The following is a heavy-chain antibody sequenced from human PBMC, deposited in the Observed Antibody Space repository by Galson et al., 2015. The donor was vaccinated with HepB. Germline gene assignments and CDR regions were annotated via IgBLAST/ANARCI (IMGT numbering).Heavy chain of an antibody. CDR2: ISHDENYR. V-gene: IGHV3-30-3*01. D-gene: IGHD3-3*01. CDR3: ARDGQNFWSDYRSSYSYMDV. Sequence: YAMHWVRQAPGKGLEWVAGISHDENYRYYRDSVKDRFTISRDNSKNTLYLQMNSLRTEDTAVFYCARDGQNFWSDYRSSYSYMDVWGKGTTVTVSS. J-gene: IGHJ6*03. CDR1: YA.